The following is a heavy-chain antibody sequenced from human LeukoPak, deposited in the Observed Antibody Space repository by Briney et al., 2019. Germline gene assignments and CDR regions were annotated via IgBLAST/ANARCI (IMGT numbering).Heavy chain of an antibody. Sequence: GGSLRLSCEASGFVFSTSWMHWVRQAPGTGLEWVAVISSDGKSKIYADSVKGRFTISRDNSKNTLFLQMNSLRTEDTAVYYCARDPMADFDYWGQGALVTVSS. CDR3: ARDPMADFDY. CDR1: GFVFSTSW. D-gene: IGHD2-8*01. V-gene: IGHV3-30*03. CDR2: ISSDGKSK. J-gene: IGHJ4*02.